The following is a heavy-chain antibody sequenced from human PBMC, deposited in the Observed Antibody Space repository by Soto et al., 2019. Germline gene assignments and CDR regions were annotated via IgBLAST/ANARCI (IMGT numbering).Heavy chain of an antibody. J-gene: IGHJ5*02. V-gene: IGHV3-23*01. D-gene: IGHD6-13*01. CDR2: ISGSGGST. CDR3: AKDPSGQQLYPINWFDP. Sequence: GGSLRLSCAASGFTFSSYAMSWVRQAPGKGLEWVSAISGSGGSTYYADSVKGRFTISRDNSKNTLYLQMNSLRAEDTAVYYCAKDPSGQQLYPINWFDPWGQGTLVTVSS. CDR1: GFTFSSYA.